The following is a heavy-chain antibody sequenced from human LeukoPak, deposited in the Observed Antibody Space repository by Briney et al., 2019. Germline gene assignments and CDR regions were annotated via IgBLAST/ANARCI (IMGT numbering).Heavy chain of an antibody. CDR2: IYYSGST. J-gene: IGHJ5*02. V-gene: IGHV4-59*01. Sequence: PSETLSLTCTVSGGSISSYYWGWIRQPPGKGLEWIGYIYYSGSTNYNPSLKSRVTISVDTSKNQFSLKLSSVTAADTAVYYCARGTTTVTTANWFDPWGQGTLVTVSS. CDR3: ARGTTTVTTANWFDP. D-gene: IGHD4-17*01. CDR1: GGSISSYY.